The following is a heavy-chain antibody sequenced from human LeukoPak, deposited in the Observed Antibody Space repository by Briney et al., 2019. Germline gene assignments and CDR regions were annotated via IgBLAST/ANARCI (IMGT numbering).Heavy chain of an antibody. J-gene: IGHJ4*02. V-gene: IGHV3-23*01. CDR1: GFTFSSYN. CDR2: IRTNGAGT. D-gene: IGHD4-17*01. Sequence: GGSLRLSCAASGFTFSSYNMNWVRRAPGQGLEWVSTIRTNGAGTHYADSVRGRFTISRDNSKNTLYLQMNSLRAEDTAVYYCARDFTTVTTNWGQGTLVTVSS. CDR3: ARDFTTVTTN.